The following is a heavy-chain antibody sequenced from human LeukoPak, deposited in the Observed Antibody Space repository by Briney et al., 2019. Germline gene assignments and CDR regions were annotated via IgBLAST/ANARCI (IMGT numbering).Heavy chain of an antibody. D-gene: IGHD3-16*01. Sequence: GGSLRLSCRTSGFIFSNFAMNWVRQAPGKGLEWVSTISSNGGRTYYANSVKRRFSVSRDNSKYTLYLQMNTLRAEDTAIYYCVKRMGCSDFNCYAELDFWGQGTLVTVSS. CDR1: GFIFSNFA. CDR3: VKRMGCSDFNCYAELDF. J-gene: IGHJ4*02. CDR2: ISSNGGRT. V-gene: IGHV3-23*01.